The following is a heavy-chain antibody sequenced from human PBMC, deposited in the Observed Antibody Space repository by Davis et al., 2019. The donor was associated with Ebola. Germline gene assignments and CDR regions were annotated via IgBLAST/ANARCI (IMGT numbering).Heavy chain of an antibody. CDR2: IYYSGST. D-gene: IGHD3-10*01. J-gene: IGHJ5*02. CDR1: GASVSSGSYY. V-gene: IGHV4-61*01. CDR3: ARGVIATFDP. Sequence: SEPLSLTFTVSGASVSSGSYYWSWTRPPPGKGLEWIGYIYYSGSTNYNPSLKSRVTISVDTSKNQFSLKLSSVTAADTAVYYCARGVIATFDPWGQGTLVTVSS.